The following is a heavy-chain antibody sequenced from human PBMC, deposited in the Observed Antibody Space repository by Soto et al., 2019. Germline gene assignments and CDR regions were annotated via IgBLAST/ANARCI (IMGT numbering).Heavy chain of an antibody. CDR2: INTYNGNI. V-gene: IGHV1-18*01. Sequence: QVQLVQSGAEVKKPGASVRVSCEVSGYTFTSYGISWVRQAPGQGLEWMGWINTYNGNINYAQRLQGRVTMTTDISTGTAYMELRSLRSDDTALYYCARERGGYKHFDYWGQGTLVTVSS. J-gene: IGHJ4*02. CDR3: ARERGGYKHFDY. CDR1: GYTFTSYG. D-gene: IGHD1-26*01.